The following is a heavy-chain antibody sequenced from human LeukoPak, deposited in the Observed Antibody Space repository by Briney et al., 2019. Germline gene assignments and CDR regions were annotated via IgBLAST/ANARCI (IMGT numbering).Heavy chain of an antibody. D-gene: IGHD2-15*01. CDR3: ARDDRYCSGGSCYSGWFDP. CDR2: INPNSGGT. J-gene: IGHJ5*02. CDR1: GYTFTGYY. V-gene: IGHV1-2*02. Sequence: ASVKVSCKASGYTFTGYYMHWVRQAPGQGLEWMGWINPNSGGTNYAQKLQGRVTMTTDTSTSTAYMELSRLRSDDTAVYYCARDDRYCSGGSCYSGWFDPWGQGTLVTVSS.